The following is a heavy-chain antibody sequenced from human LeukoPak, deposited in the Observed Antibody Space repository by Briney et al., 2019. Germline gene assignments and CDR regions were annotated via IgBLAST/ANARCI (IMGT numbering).Heavy chain of an antibody. D-gene: IGHD6-13*01. J-gene: IGHJ4*02. Sequence: PGGSLRLSCAASGFTFSSFSMNWVRQAPGKGLEWVSYISSSSSTLYYADSVKGRFTVSRDNAKNSLNLQMNSLRAEDTAVYYCARDPWAFSSSSRVYWGQGTLVTVSS. CDR2: ISSSSSTL. CDR3: ARDPWAFSSSSRVY. CDR1: GFTFSSFS. V-gene: IGHV3-48*01.